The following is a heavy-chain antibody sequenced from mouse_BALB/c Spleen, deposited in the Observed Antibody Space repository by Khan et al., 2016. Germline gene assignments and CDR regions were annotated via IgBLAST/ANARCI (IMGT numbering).Heavy chain of an antibody. Sequence: QIQLVQSGPELKKPGETVKISCKTSGYTFTNYAMNWVKQAPGKGLKWMGWINTYTGKSTYADDFKGRFAFSLDTSASTAYLQISNLTTEDMITYFCARGHGNLDYWGQGTTLTVSS. CDR2: INTYTGKS. D-gene: IGHD2-1*01. CDR1: GYTFTNYA. J-gene: IGHJ2*01. V-gene: IGHV9-1*02. CDR3: ARGHGNLDY.